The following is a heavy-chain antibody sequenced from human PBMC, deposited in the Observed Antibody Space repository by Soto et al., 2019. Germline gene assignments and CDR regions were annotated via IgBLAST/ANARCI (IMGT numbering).Heavy chain of an antibody. V-gene: IGHV1-24*01. D-gene: IGHD2-8*02. J-gene: IGHJ4*02. CDR1: GYTLTELS. CDR3: AKDGGTGKYYDF. Sequence: ASVKVSCKVSGYTLTELSMHWVRQARGKGLEWMGGFDPEDGETIYAQKFQGRVTMTEDTSTDTAYMELSSLRSEDTAVYYCAKDGGTGKYYDFWGQGTLVTVSS. CDR2: FDPEDGET.